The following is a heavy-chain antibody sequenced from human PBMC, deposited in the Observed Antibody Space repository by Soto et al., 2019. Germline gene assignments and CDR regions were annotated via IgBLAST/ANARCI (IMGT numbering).Heavy chain of an antibody. CDR3: ARGASP. Sequence: QVQLVQSGAEVKKPGASVKVSCKASGYTFTSSDINWMRQATGQGLEWMGWMNPNTGNTGYAQKFQGRITLTRSTSISTAYLELSSLNSDDSAVYYCARGASPWGQGTLVTVSS. J-gene: IGHJ5*02. V-gene: IGHV1-8*01. CDR2: MNPNTGNT. CDR1: GYTFTSSD.